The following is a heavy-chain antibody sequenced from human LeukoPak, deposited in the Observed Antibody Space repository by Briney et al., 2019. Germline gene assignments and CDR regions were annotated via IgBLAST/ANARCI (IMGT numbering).Heavy chain of an antibody. J-gene: IGHJ3*02. CDR3: ARDWYNNSDAFDI. D-gene: IGHD4-4*01. V-gene: IGHV4-34*01. CDR1: GGSFSGYY. Sequence: SETLSLTCAVYGGSFSGYYWSWIRQPPGKGLEWIGEINHSGSTNYNPSLKSRVTISVDTSKNQFSPKLSSVTAADTAVYYCARDWYNNSDAFDIWGQGTMVTVSS. CDR2: INHSGST.